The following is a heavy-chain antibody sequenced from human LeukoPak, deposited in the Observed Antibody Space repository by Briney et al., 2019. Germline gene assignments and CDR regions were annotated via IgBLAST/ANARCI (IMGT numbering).Heavy chain of an antibody. V-gene: IGHV1-18*01. Sequence: ASVKVSCKASGYTFTRYGVSWVRQAPGQGLEWMGWISTYNGNTNYAQKLQGRDTMATDTSASMAYMELRSLTSDDTAVYYCARGGGYSDYWGQGTLVTVSS. D-gene: IGHD5-12*01. CDR3: ARGGGYSDY. J-gene: IGHJ4*02. CDR1: GYTFTRYG. CDR2: ISTYNGNT.